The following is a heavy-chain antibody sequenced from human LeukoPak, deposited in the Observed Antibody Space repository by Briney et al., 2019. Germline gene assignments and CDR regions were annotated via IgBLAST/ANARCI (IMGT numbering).Heavy chain of an antibody. CDR3: ARVPQYYYDSSGYFADY. J-gene: IGHJ4*02. D-gene: IGHD3-22*01. Sequence: GGSLRLSCAASGFTFSSYSMNWVRQAPGKGLEWVSSISSSSSYIYYADSVKGRFTISRDNAKNSLYLQMNRLRAEDTAVYYCARVPQYYYDSSGYFADYWGQGTLVTVSS. CDR1: GFTFSSYS. CDR2: ISSSSSYI. V-gene: IGHV3-21*01.